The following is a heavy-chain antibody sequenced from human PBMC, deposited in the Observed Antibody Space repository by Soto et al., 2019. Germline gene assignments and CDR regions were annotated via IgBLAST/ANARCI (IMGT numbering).Heavy chain of an antibody. D-gene: IGHD3-10*01. Sequence: HPXGSLRLSCAASGFTFSSYGMHWVRQAPGKGLEWVAAISYDGSKKYYVDSVKARFTISRDNSKNTVYLQVNSLSAEDTAVYTCARGRGSNYYGLEVWGRGPTVTVSS. CDR1: GFTFSSYG. V-gene: IGHV3-30*03. J-gene: IGHJ6*02. CDR2: ISYDGSKK. CDR3: ARGRGSNYYGLEV.